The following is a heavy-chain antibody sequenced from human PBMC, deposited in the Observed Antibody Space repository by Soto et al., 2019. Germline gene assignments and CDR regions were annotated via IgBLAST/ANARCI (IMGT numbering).Heavy chain of an antibody. Sequence: SETLSLTCTVSGGSFSSYYWSWIWQPPGKGLEWIGYIYYSGSTNYNPSLKSRVTISVDTSKNQFSLKLSSVTAADTAVYYCASSYSGSYLLNYWGQGTLVTVSS. V-gene: IGHV4-59*01. J-gene: IGHJ4*02. CDR2: IYYSGST. CDR3: ASSYSGSYLLNY. CDR1: GGSFSSYY. D-gene: IGHD1-26*01.